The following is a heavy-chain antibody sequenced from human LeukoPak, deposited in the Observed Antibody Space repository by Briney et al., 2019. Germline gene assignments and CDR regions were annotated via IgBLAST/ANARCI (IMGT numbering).Heavy chain of an antibody. CDR1: GFIFRNYW. D-gene: IGHD3-10*02. CDR2: INPNGITT. V-gene: IGHV3-74*01. Sequence: GGSLRLSCAASGFIFRNYWMHWVRQAPGKGLVWVARINPNGITTTYTDSVKGRFTTSRDNAKNTLYLQMNSLRAEDTAVYYCARDLFGITMSPIDYWGQGTLVTVSS. J-gene: IGHJ4*02. CDR3: ARDLFGITMSPIDY.